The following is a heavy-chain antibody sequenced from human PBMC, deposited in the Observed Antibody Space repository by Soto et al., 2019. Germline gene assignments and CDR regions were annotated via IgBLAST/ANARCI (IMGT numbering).Heavy chain of an antibody. CDR3: ARQPPHYGSGGHAEFDP. Sequence: SETLSLTCTVSGGSISSSSYYWGWIRQPPGKGLEWIGSIYYSGSTYYNPSLKSRVTISVDTSKNQFSLKLSSVTAADTAVYYCARQPPHYGSGGHAEFDPWGQGTLVTVSS. J-gene: IGHJ5*02. CDR1: GGSISSSSYY. CDR2: IYYSGST. V-gene: IGHV4-39*01. D-gene: IGHD3-10*01.